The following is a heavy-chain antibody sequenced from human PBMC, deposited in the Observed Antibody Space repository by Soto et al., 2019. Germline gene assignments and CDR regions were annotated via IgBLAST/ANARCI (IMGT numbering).Heavy chain of an antibody. Sequence: PGGSLGLSCSASGFTFSSYAMSWVRQAPGKGLEWVSAISGSGGSTYYADSVKGRFTISRDNSKNTLYLQMNSLRAEDTAVYYCEKHSRVVPAAPGFDPWAQGTLVT. D-gene: IGHD2-2*01. CDR1: GFTFSSYA. CDR2: ISGSGGST. CDR3: EKHSRVVPAAPGFDP. V-gene: IGHV3-23*01. J-gene: IGHJ5*02.